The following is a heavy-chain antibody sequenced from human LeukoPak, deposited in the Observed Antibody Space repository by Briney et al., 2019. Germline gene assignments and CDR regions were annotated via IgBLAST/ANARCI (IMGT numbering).Heavy chain of an antibody. V-gene: IGHV3-53*01. D-gene: IGHD1-7*01. CDR2: SGSGGST. CDR1: GFTVSSNY. Sequence: GGSLRLSCAASGFTVSSNYMSWVRQAPGKGLEWVSGSGSGGSTYYADSVKGRFTISRDNSKNTLYLQMNSLRAEDTAVYYCAKGKLELSPFDYWGQGTLVTVSS. CDR3: AKGKLELSPFDY. J-gene: IGHJ4*02.